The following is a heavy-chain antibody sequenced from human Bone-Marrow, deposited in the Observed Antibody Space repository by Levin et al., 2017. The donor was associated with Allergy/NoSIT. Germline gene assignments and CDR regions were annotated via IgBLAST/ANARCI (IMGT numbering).Heavy chain of an antibody. CDR1: GFTFSSYG. J-gene: IGHJ4*02. V-gene: IGHV3-30*18. CDR3: AKGGRYFDWSEYFDY. CDR2: ISYDGSNK. D-gene: IGHD3-9*01. Sequence: GGSLRLSCAASGFTFSSYGMHWVRQAPGKGLEWVAVISYDGSNKYYADSVKGRFTISRDNSKNTLYLQMNSLRAEDTAVYYCAKGGRYFDWSEYFDYWGQGTLVTVSS.